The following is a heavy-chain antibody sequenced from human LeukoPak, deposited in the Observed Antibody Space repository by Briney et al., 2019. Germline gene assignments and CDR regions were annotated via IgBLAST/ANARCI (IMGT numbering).Heavy chain of an antibody. Sequence: PGGSLRLSCAASGFTFSGSAMHWVRQASGKGLEWVGRIRSKANSYAIAYAASVKGRFTISRDDSKNTAYLQMNSLKTEDTAVYYCTGIVVVPAANARKGDYYYYMDVWGKGTTVTVSS. CDR2: IRSKANSYAI. CDR1: GFTFSGSA. D-gene: IGHD2-2*01. CDR3: TGIVVVPAANARKGDYYYYMDV. J-gene: IGHJ6*03. V-gene: IGHV3-73*01.